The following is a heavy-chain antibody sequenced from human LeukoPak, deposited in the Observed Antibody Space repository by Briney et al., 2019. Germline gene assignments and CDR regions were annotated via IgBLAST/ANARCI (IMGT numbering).Heavy chain of an antibody. CDR2: INSDGSST. D-gene: IGHD6-19*01. Sequence: GGSLRLSCAASGFTFSSYWMHWVRQAPGKGLVWVSRINSDGSSTSYADSVKGRFTISRDNSKNTLYLQMSSLRADDTAVYYCAKGPSSGWYGNPKYFDYWGQGTLVTASS. V-gene: IGHV3-74*01. J-gene: IGHJ4*02. CDR1: GFTFSSYW. CDR3: AKGPSSGWYGNPKYFDY.